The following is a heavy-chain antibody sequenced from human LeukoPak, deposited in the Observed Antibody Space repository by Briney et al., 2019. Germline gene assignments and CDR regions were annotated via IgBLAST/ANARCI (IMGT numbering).Heavy chain of an antibody. D-gene: IGHD1-26*01. V-gene: IGHV3-74*01. J-gene: IGHJ4*02. CDR2: INPDGSIT. CDR1: GFTFGSSW. Sequence: GGSLRLSCAASGFTFGSSWMHRVRQAPGKGLVWVSRINPDGSITNYADSVKGRFTISRDNAKNTLFLQMNSLRAEETAVYYCVRVLGASDYWGQGTLVTVSS. CDR3: VRVLGASDY.